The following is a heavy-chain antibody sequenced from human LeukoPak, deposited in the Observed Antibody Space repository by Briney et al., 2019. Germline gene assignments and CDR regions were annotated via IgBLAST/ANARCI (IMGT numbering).Heavy chain of an antibody. D-gene: IGHD2-21*02. CDR2: ISYDGSNK. V-gene: IGHV3-30-3*01. CDR3: ARPPFSVVVTAISVYFDY. J-gene: IGHJ4*02. CDR1: GFTFSSYA. Sequence: PGRSLRLSCAASGFTFSSYAMHWVRQAPGKGLEWVAVISYDGSNKYYADSVKGRFTISRDNSKNTLYLQMNSLRAEDTAVYYCARPPFSVVVTAISVYFDYRGQGTLVTVSS.